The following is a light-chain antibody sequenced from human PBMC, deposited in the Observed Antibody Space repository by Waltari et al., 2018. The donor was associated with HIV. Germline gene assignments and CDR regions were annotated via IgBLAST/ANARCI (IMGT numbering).Light chain of an antibody. Sequence: QSALTQPASVSGSPGQSITVSCTGTSSDIGSYNYVSWYQQTPGTAPKLVISEVNNRPAGITNRFSGSKAGTTASLTISRLQTEDEAHYYGSSFTTSDTLLFGGGTKVTVL. V-gene: IGLV2-14*01. CDR3: SSFTTSDTLL. J-gene: IGLJ2*01. CDR1: SSDIGSYNY. CDR2: EVN.